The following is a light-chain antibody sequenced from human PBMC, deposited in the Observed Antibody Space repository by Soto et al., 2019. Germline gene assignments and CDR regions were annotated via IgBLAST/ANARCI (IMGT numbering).Light chain of an antibody. CDR2: GAS. J-gene: IGKJ1*01. CDR3: QQYDSSPWT. V-gene: IGKV3-20*01. Sequence: EIVLTQSPGTLSLSPGERATLSCRASQSVSSSFLAWYQHKPGQAPRLLIYGASSRATGIPDRFSGSGSGTDFTLTISRLEPEDFAVYYCQQYDSSPWTFGQGKKVEIK. CDR1: QSVSSSF.